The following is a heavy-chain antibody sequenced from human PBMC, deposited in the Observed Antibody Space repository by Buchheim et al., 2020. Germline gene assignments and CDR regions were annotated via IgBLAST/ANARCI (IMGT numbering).Heavy chain of an antibody. Sequence: QVQLVQSGVEVKKPGASVKVSCKASGYTFTSYYMHWVRQAPGQGLEWMGIINPSGGSTSYAQKFQGRVTMTRDTSTSKVYMELSSLRSEDTAVYYCARAMVATKTYYYYYGMDVWGQGTT. CDR1: GYTFTSYY. V-gene: IGHV1-46*01. J-gene: IGHJ6*02. CDR2: INPSGGST. CDR3: ARAMVATKTYYYYYGMDV. D-gene: IGHD5-12*01.